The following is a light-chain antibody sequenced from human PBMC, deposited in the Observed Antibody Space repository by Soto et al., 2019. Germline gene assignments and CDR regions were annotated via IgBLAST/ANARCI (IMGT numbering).Light chain of an antibody. CDR2: GAS. Sequence: EILLTQSPSTLSVSPGERATLSCRASQSVSSSYLAWYQQKPGHAPRLLIYGASSRATGIPDRLSGSGSGTDFTLTISRLEPEDFAVYYCQQYGSSPTFGQGTKVDIK. CDR3: QQYGSSPT. V-gene: IGKV3-20*01. CDR1: QSVSSSY. J-gene: IGKJ1*01.